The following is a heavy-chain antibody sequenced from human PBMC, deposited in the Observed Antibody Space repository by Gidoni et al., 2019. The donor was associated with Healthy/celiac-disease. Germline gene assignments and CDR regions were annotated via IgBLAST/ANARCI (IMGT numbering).Heavy chain of an antibody. J-gene: IGHJ4*02. CDR3: AKDKGGGVTMVREFDY. Sequence: EVQLVESGGGLVQPGRSLRLSCAASGFTFDDYAMHWVRQAPGKGLEWVSGISWNSGSIGYADSVKGRFTISRDNAKNSLYLQMNSLRAEDTALYYCAKDKGGGVTMVREFDYWGQGTLVTVSS. V-gene: IGHV3-9*01. CDR1: GFTFDDYA. D-gene: IGHD3-10*01. CDR2: ISWNSGSI.